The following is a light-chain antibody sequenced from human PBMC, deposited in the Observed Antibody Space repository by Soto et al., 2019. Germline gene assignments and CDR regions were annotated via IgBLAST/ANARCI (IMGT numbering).Light chain of an antibody. V-gene: IGLV1-47*01. CDR1: SSNIGSNY. J-gene: IGLJ2*01. CDR3: AAWDDSLSGPVV. Sequence: QSALTQPPSASGTPGQRVTISCSGSSSNIGSNYVYWYQQLPGTAPKLLIYRNNQRPSGVPDRLSGSKSGTSASLAISGLRSEDEADYYCAAWDDSLSGPVVFGGGTKLTVL. CDR2: RNN.